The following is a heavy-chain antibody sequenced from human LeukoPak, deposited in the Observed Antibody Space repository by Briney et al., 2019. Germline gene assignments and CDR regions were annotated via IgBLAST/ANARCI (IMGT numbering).Heavy chain of an antibody. V-gene: IGHV3-66*01. CDR3: ARTFRGVSSTGFDY. D-gene: IGHD3-10*01. J-gene: IGHJ4*02. Sequence: TGGSLRFSCAASGFTVSSNYMSWVRQAPGKGLKWVSVIYSGGSTYYADSVKGRFTISRDNSKNTLYLQMNSLRAEDTAVYYCARTFRGVSSTGFDYWGQGTLVTVSS. CDR2: IYSGGST. CDR1: GFTVSSNY.